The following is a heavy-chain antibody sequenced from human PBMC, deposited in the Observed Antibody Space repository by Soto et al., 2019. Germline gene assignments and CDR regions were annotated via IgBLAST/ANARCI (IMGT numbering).Heavy chain of an antibody. CDR1: GGTFRSYS. V-gene: IGHV1-69*01. CDR2: IIPIFDIT. CDR3: ARPDDGGYSSNHHYYYALDV. Sequence: QVQLVQSGAEVKKPGSSVKVSCKASGGTFRSYSISWVRQAPGQGLELMGGIIPIFDITNYAQKFQGRVTITADESTSTAYMELSSLGSDDTAVYYCARPDDGGYSSNHHYYYALDVWGQGTTVTV. J-gene: IGHJ6*02. D-gene: IGHD3-22*01.